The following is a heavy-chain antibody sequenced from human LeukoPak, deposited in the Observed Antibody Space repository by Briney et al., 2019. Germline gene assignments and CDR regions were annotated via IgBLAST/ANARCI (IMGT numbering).Heavy chain of an antibody. Sequence: SVKVSCKASGGTFRSYSITWVRQAPGQGLEWMGGIMPLFNTANYAQQFQGRVTITTDESTSTAYMELSSLRFEDTAMYYCARVDRYHYYLDVWGKGTTVTVSS. J-gene: IGHJ6*03. CDR2: IMPLFNTA. CDR3: ARVDRYHYYLDV. V-gene: IGHV1-69*05. CDR1: GGTFRSYS.